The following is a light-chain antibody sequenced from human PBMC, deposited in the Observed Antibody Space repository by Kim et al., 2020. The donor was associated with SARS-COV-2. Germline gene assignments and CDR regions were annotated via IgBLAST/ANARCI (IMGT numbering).Light chain of an antibody. V-gene: IGKV1-5*01. J-gene: IGKJ2*01. CDR1: QSISGW. CDR3: KQYNSYSHT. CDR2: DAS. Sequence: DIQMTQSPSTLSASVGDRVTITCRASQSISGWLAWYQQRPGRAPKLLIYDASSLESGVPSRFSGSGSGTEFTLTISSLQPDDFATYYCKQYNSYSHTFGQGTKLE.